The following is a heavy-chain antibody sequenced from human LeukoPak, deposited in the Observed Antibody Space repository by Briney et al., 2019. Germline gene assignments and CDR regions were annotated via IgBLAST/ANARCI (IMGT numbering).Heavy chain of an antibody. CDR1: GYTFTGYY. Sequence: ASVKVSCKASGYTFTGYYMHWVRQAPGQGLEWMGWINPNSGGTNYAQKFQGRVTMTRDTSISTAYMELSSLRSEDTAVYYCARAPPHCSSTSCPVYGAFDIWGQGTMVTVSS. J-gene: IGHJ3*02. V-gene: IGHV1-2*02. CDR3: ARAPPHCSSTSCPVYGAFDI. CDR2: INPNSGGT. D-gene: IGHD2-2*01.